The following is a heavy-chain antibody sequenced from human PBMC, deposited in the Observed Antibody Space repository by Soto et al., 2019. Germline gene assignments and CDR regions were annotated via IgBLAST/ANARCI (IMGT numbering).Heavy chain of an antibody. Sequence: SETLSVTCAVYGGSCSGYYWSWIRQPPGKGLEWIGEINHSGSTNYNPSLKSRVTISVDTSKNQFSLKLSSVTAADTAVYYCARALSVLSTYYFDSGGQGTLVTV. J-gene: IGHJ4*02. CDR1: GGSCSGYY. CDR3: ARALSVLSTYYFDS. D-gene: IGHD1-1*01. CDR2: INHSGST. V-gene: IGHV4-34*01.